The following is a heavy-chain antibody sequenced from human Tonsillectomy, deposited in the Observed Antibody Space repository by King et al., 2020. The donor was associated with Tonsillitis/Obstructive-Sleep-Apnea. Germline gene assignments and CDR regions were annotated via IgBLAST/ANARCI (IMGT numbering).Heavy chain of an antibody. J-gene: IGHJ4*01. CDR2: ISYHGINE. Sequence: VQLVESGGGVVQPGRSVRLSCAASGFTFSSYALHWVRQAPGKGLEWVALISYHGINEYYTDSVKGRFTISRANSKNTMFLQMNLLRPDDTAVYYCARDRSGWPPEYFDYWGHGTLVTVSS. V-gene: IGHV3-30*10. CDR1: GFTFSSYA. D-gene: IGHD6-19*01. CDR3: ARDRSGWPPEYFDY.